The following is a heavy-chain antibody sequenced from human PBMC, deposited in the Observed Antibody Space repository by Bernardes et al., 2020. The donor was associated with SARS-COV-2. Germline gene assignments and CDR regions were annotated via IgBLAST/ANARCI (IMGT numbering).Heavy chain of an antibody. CDR2: ISQTGIT. CDR1: CVSFSRYY. D-gene: IGHD2-2*01. J-gene: IGHJ6*02. Sequence: SETLSLTCAVYCVSFSRYYCSWIRQPPGKGLEWIGEISQTGITNYNPSLKSRVTISVATSKSQFSLKLDSVTAADTAVYYCARLQSVPGLFYVSWQYQGLDVWGQGTSVTVAS. CDR3: ARLQSVPGLFYVSWQYQGLDV. V-gene: IGHV4-34*01.